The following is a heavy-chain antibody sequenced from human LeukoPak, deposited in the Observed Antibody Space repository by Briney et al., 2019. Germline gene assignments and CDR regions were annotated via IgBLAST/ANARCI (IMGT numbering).Heavy chain of an antibody. V-gene: IGHV4-39*01. D-gene: IGHD3-16*01. Sequence: SETLSLTRIVSGRSPSMRSDYWGWLRQPPGKGLEWIGSIYYSGNTYYIPSLKSRVTISVDTSKNQFSLKLSSVTPADTAVYYCAKHRLIDSVWVYNVDSWGQGTLVTVSS. CDR2: IYYSGNT. J-gene: IGHJ4*02. CDR1: GRSPSMRSDY. CDR3: AKHRLIDSVWVYNVDS.